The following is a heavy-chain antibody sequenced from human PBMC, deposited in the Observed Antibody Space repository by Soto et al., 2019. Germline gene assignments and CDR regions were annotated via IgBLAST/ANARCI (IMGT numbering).Heavy chain of an antibody. D-gene: IGHD3-10*01. Sequence: EVQLVESGGGLVQPGGSLRLSCAASGFTFSSYWMSWVRQAPGKGLEWVANVNQDGGEKFYVDSVKGRFTNSRDNAMNSMYLQMNSLRAEDTAVYYCARGRPVPYWGQGNLVTVSS. J-gene: IGHJ4*02. CDR3: ARGRPVPY. CDR2: VNQDGGEK. V-gene: IGHV3-7*01. CDR1: GFTFSSYW.